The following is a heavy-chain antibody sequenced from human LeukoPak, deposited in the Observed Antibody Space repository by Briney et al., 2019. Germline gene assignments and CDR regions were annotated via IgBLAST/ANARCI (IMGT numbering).Heavy chain of an antibody. CDR1: GGTFSSYA. J-gene: IGHJ4*02. CDR2: IIPIFGTA. V-gene: IGHV1-69*13. CDR3: ARGGFSYGDSYYFDY. D-gene: IGHD4-17*01. Sequence: SVKVSCKASGGTFSSYAISWVRQAPGQGLEWMGGIIPIFGTANYAQKFQGRVTITADESTSTAYMELSSLRSEDTAVYYCARGGFSYGDSYYFDYWGQGTLVTVSS.